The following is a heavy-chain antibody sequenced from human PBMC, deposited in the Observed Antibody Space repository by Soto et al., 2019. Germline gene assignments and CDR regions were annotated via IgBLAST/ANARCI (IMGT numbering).Heavy chain of an antibody. V-gene: IGHV1-46*01. CDR2: INPSGGST. D-gene: IGHD3-22*01. CDR3: ARERDYYDSSGYSTQAFDI. Sequence: GASVKVSCKASGYTFTSYYMHWVRQAPGQGLEWMGIINPSGGSTSYAQKFQGRVTMTRDTSTSTVYMELSSLRSEDTAVYYCARERDYYDSSGYSTQAFDIWGRGTMVTVSS. J-gene: IGHJ3*02. CDR1: GYTFTSYY.